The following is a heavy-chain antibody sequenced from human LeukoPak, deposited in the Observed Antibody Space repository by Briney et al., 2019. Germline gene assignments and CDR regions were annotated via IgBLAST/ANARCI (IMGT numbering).Heavy chain of an antibody. CDR1: GFTFSSYA. CDR2: ISYDGSNK. Sequence: PGRSLSLSCAASGFTFSSYATHWVRQAPGKGLEWVAVISYDGSNKYYADSVKGRFTISRDNSKNTLYLQMNSLRAEDTAVYYCARDLVRGYNYYFDYWGQGTLVTVSS. J-gene: IGHJ4*02. CDR3: ARDLVRGYNYYFDY. D-gene: IGHD1-20*01. V-gene: IGHV3-30-3*01.